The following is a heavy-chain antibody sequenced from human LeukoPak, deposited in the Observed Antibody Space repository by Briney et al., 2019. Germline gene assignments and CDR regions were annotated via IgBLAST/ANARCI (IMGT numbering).Heavy chain of an antibody. J-gene: IGHJ4*02. CDR3: ARGSLPNSDFDY. Sequence: SETLSLTCAVYGGSFSGYYWSWIRQPPGKGLEWIGEINHSGSTNYNPSLKSRVTISVDTSKNQFSLKLSSVTAADTAVYYCARGSLPNSDFDYWGQGTLVTVSS. CDR2: INHSGST. V-gene: IGHV4-34*01. CDR1: GGSFSGYY. D-gene: IGHD4-23*01.